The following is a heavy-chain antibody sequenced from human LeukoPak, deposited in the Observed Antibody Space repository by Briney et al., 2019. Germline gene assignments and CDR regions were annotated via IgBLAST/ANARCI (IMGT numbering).Heavy chain of an antibody. CDR3: ARGLKRVVPAAMYY. D-gene: IGHD2-2*01. CDR1: GYTFTSYC. J-gene: IGHJ4*02. Sequence: ASVKVSCKASGYTFTSYCISWVRQAPGQGLEWMGWISAYNGNTNYAQKLQGRVTMTTDTSTSTAYMERRSLRSDDTAVYYCARGLKRVVPAAMYYWGQGTLVTVSS. CDR2: ISAYNGNT. V-gene: IGHV1-18*01.